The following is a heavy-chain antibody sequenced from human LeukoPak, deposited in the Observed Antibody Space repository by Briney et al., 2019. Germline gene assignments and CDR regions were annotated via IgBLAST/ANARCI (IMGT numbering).Heavy chain of an antibody. CDR3: ARAGYCSSTKCYEGLLFDY. CDR2: ISTSGST. J-gene: IGHJ4*02. D-gene: IGHD2-2*01. V-gene: IGHV4-4*07. CDR1: GGPISSYS. Sequence: SETLSLTCTVSGGPISSYSWNWIRQPAGKGLEWIGQISTSGSTHYNPSLKSRVTMSVDTSKNQFSLKLNSVTAADTAVYYCARAGYCSSTKCYEGLLFDYWGQGTLVTVSS.